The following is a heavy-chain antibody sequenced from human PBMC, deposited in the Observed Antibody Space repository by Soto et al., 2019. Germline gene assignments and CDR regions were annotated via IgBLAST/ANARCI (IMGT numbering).Heavy chain of an antibody. CDR1: GYSFTSYW. Sequence: GESLKISCKGSGYSFTSYWIGWVRQMPGKGLEWMGIIYPGDSDTRYSPSFQGQVTISADKSISTAYLQWSSLKASDTAMYYCARQHYADSSGYYNVGRSFDYWGQGTLVTVSS. J-gene: IGHJ4*02. CDR3: ARQHYADSSGYYNVGRSFDY. CDR2: IYPGDSDT. V-gene: IGHV5-51*01. D-gene: IGHD3-22*01.